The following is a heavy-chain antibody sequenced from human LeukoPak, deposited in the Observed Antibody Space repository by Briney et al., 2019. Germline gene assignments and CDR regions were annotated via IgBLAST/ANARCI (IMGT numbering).Heavy chain of an antibody. Sequence: GGSLRLSCAASGFSFRTYAMSWVRHAPGKGLEWVSAISDNSARTYYADSVKGRFTISRDNSKNTLFVQMNSLRAEDTAVYYCAREYDSSWPSWGQGTLVTVSS. CDR3: AREYDSSWPS. J-gene: IGHJ5*02. V-gene: IGHV3-23*01. D-gene: IGHD3-22*01. CDR2: ISDNSART. CDR1: GFSFRTYA.